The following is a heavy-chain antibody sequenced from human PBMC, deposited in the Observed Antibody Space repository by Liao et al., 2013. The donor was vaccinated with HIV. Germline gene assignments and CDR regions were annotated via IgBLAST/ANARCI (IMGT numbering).Heavy chain of an antibody. CDR1: GGSISSYY. CDR2: VYTTGIP. V-gene: IGHV4-4*07. Sequence: QVQLQESGPGLVKPSETLSLTCSVSGGSISSYYWSWIRQPAGKGLEWLGRVYTTGIPTFNPSLKSRLTMSVDASKNQFSLKLNSVTAADTAVYFCATEDGSGKYFPFYFASWGQGTLVTVSS. J-gene: IGHJ4*02. D-gene: IGHD3-10*01. CDR3: ATEDGSGKYFPFYFAS.